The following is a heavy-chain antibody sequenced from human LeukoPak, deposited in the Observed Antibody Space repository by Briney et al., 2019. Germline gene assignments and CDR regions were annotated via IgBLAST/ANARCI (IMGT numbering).Heavy chain of an antibody. D-gene: IGHD3-3*01. V-gene: IGHV4-34*01. Sequence: PSETLSLTCAVYGGSFSGYYWSWIRQPPGKGLEWIGEINHSGSTNYNPSLKSRVTISVDTSKNQFSLKLSSVTAADTAVYYCARVTYYDFWSGYYNPCYYYMDVWGKGTTVTVSS. CDR2: INHSGST. J-gene: IGHJ6*03. CDR3: ARVTYYDFWSGYYNPCYYYMDV. CDR1: GGSFSGYY.